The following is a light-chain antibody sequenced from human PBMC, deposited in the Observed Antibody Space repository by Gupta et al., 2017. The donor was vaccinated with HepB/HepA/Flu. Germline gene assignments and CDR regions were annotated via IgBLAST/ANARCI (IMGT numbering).Light chain of an antibody. CDR3: QQLYYYPIT. V-gene: IGKV1-9*01. J-gene: IGKJ5*01. CDR2: SAS. CDR1: QGISSY. Sequence: DIQLTQSPSFLSASVGDRVTITCRASQGISSYLAWYQQKPGRVPKVLIYSASTLQSGVPSRFSGSGSGTKFTLTISSLQPEDFAIYYCQQLYYYPITFGQGTQMEIK.